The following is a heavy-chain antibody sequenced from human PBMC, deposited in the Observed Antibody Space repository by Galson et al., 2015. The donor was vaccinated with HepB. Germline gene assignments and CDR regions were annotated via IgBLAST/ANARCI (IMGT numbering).Heavy chain of an antibody. CDR2: VYSGGGT. V-gene: IGHV3-66*01. Sequence: SLRLSCAASGVTVSGSYMRWVRQAPGEGLEWVSVVYSGGGTDYADSVKGRFNISRDNSKNTLYLQMNNLRADDTASYFCARGKTGQDWGQGTLVTVSS. J-gene: IGHJ4*02. CDR3: ARGKTGQD. CDR1: GVTVSGSY. D-gene: IGHD3-9*01.